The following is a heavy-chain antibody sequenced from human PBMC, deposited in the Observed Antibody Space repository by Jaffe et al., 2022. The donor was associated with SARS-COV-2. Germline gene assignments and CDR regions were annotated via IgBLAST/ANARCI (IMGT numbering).Heavy chain of an antibody. CDR2: ISWDGGST. J-gene: IGHJ4*02. CDR3: AKETSIYGDYAGLSYSPGPFDY. Sequence: EVQLVESGGVVVQPGGSLRLSCAASGFTFDDYTMHWVRQAPGKGLEWVSLISWDGGSTYYADSVKGRFTISRDNSKNSLYLQMNSLRTEDTALYYCAKETSIYGDYAGLSYSPGPFDYWGQGTLVTVSS. D-gene: IGHD4-17*01. V-gene: IGHV3-43*01. CDR1: GFTFDDYT.